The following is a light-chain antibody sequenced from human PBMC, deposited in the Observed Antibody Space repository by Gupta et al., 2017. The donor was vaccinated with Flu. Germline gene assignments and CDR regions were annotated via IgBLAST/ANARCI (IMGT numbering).Light chain of an antibody. CDR3: QQLNSYPHS. CDR1: QGISSF. J-gene: IGKJ2*03. CDR2: ATS. Sequence: DIQLTQSPSFLSASVGDRVTITCRASQGISSFLAWYQQKPGKAPKLLIYATSTLQSGVPSRFSGSGSGTEFTLTISNLQPEDFATYYCQQLNSYPHSFGQGTKLEIK. V-gene: IGKV1-9*01.